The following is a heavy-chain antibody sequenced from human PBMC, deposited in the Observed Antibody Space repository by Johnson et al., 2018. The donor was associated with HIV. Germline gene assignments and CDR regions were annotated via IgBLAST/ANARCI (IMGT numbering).Heavy chain of an antibody. D-gene: IGHD2-15*01. CDR3: ARVPRKGFRPDAFDI. V-gene: IGHV3-49*03. CDR1: GFTFGDYA. CDR2: IRSKDYGGTT. Sequence: VQLVESGGGVVQPGGSLRLSCTASGFTFGDYALSWFRQAPGKGPEWVGFIRSKDYGGTTEYAASVKARFTISRNDSKTIAYLQMRNLKTEDTAIYYCARVPRKGFRPDAFDIWGQGTVVTVSS. J-gene: IGHJ3*02.